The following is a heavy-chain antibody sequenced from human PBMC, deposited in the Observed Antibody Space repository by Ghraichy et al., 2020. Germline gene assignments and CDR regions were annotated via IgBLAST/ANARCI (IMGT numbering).Heavy chain of an antibody. CDR3: AKAYCSGASCYSGYFNY. V-gene: IGHV3-30*02. J-gene: IGHJ4*02. CDR2: IRYDGSDK. Sequence: GGSLRLSCAASGFTFSTYGMHWVRQAPGKGLEWVAFIRYDGSDKYYADSVKGRFTISRDNSKNTLYLQMNSLRAEDTAVYYCAKAYCSGASCYSGYFNYWGQGTLVTVSS. D-gene: IGHD2-15*01. CDR1: GFTFSTYG.